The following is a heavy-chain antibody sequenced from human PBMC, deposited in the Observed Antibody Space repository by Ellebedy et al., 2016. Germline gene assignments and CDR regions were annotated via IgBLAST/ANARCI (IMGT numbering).Heavy chain of an antibody. V-gene: IGHV3-23*01. Sequence: GESLKISXTASGLNFNTFFMSWVRQAPGKGLEWVSTISAGSDTTRLADSVKGRFTISRDNSKNTVYLRMSNLRAEDTAVYYCRQGHYADLWGQGTLVTVSS. CDR3: RQGHYADL. CDR1: GLNFNTFF. CDR2: ISAGSDTT. J-gene: IGHJ4*02. D-gene: IGHD4-17*01.